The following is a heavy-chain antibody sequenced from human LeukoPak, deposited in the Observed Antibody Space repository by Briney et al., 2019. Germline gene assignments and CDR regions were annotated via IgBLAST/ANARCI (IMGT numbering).Heavy chain of an antibody. CDR2: IYYSGST. Sequence: SETLSLTCTVSGGSISSYYWSWIRQPPGKGLEWIGYIYYSGSTNYNPSLKSRVSLSVDTSENQFSLKLSSVTAADTAVYYCGGTYSLYDPFDIWGQGTMVTVSS. CDR3: GGTYSLYDPFDI. V-gene: IGHV4-59*08. D-gene: IGHD6-13*01. CDR1: GGSISSYY. J-gene: IGHJ3*02.